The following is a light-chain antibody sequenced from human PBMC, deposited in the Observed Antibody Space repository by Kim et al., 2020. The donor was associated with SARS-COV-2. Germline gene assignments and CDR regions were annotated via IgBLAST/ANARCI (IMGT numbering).Light chain of an antibody. J-gene: IGLJ3*02. V-gene: IGLV3-19*01. CDR3: SSRDTTGDHVV. Sequence: ALGQTVGLTCQGDSLRSYYATWYQQRPGQAPTLVLYGKYDRPSGIPDRFSGSASGNTASLTITGAQAEDEGDYYCSSRDTTGDHVVFGGGTQLTVL. CDR2: GKY. CDR1: SLRSYY.